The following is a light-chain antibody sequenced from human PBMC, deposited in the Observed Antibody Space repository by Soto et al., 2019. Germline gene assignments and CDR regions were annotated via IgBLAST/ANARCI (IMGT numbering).Light chain of an antibody. J-gene: IGLJ1*01. CDR1: RSNIGSNT. CDR3: AAWDDSLNGYV. CDR2: SNN. V-gene: IGLV1-44*01. Sequence: QSVLTQPPSASGTPGQRVTISCSGSRSNIGSNTVNWYQKFTGTSPKLLIYSNNQRPSGVPDRFSGAKSGTSASLAISGLQSEAEADYYCAAWDDSLNGYVLGTGTKLTVL.